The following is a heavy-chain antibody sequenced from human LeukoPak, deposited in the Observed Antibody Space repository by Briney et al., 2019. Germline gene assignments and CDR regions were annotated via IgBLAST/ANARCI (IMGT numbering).Heavy chain of an antibody. CDR3: ARQYYYDSSGYYYVGVYFDY. V-gene: IGHV4-59*08. D-gene: IGHD3-22*01. Sequence: SETLSLTCTVSGGSISSYYWSWIRQPPGKGLEWIGYIYYSGSTNYNPSLESRVTISVDTSKNQFSLKLSSVTAADTAVYYCARQYYYDSSGYYYVGVYFDYWGQGTLVTVSS. J-gene: IGHJ4*02. CDR2: IYYSGST. CDR1: GGSISSYY.